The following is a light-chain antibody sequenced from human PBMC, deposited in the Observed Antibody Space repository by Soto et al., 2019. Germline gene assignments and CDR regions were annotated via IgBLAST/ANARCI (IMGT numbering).Light chain of an antibody. J-gene: IGLJ2*01. CDR3: SSYSSSSHVV. Sequence: QSALTQPASVSGSPGQSITISCTGTSSDVGGYNSVSWYQQHPGKAPKLMIYEVTDRPSGVSNRFSGSQSGNTASLTISGLQAEDEAYYYCSSYSSSSHVVFVGGTKLTVL. CDR2: EVT. CDR1: SSDVGGYNS. V-gene: IGLV2-14*01.